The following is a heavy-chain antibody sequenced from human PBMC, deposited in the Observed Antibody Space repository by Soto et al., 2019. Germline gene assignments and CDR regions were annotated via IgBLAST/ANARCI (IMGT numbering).Heavy chain of an antibody. CDR3: ARDRSYDSRAPYYYYGMDV. Sequence: GGSLRLSCAASGFTVSSNYMSWVRQAPGKGLEWVSVIYSGGSTYYADSVKGRFTISRDNSKNTLYHQMNSLRAEDTAVYYCARDRSYDSRAPYYYYGMDVWGQGTTVTVSS. CDR1: GFTVSSNY. D-gene: IGHD3-22*01. J-gene: IGHJ6*02. CDR2: IYSGGST. V-gene: IGHV3-53*01.